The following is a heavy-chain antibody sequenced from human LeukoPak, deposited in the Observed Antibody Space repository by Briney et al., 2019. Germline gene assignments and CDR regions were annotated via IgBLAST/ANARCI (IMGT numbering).Heavy chain of an antibody. D-gene: IGHD6-13*01. CDR1: GGSFSGYY. V-gene: IGHV4-34*01. J-gene: IGHJ3*02. CDR2: INHSGST. CDR3: ARTVGIAAAVPGAFDI. Sequence: PSETLSLTCAVYGGSFSGYYWSWIRQPPGKGLEWIGEINHSGSTYYNPSLKSRVTISVDRSKNQFSLKLSSVTAADTAVYYCARTVGIAAAVPGAFDIWGQGTMVTVSS.